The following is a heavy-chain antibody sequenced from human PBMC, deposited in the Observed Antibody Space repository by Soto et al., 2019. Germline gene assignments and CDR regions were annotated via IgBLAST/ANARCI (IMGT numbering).Heavy chain of an antibody. CDR1: GGTFSSYA. V-gene: IGHV1-69*13. CDR2: IIPIFGTA. CDR3: ARRGVGARGDYYGMDV. Sequence: SVKVSCKASGGTFSSYAISWVRQAPGQGLEWMGGIIPIFGTANYAQKFQGRVTITADESTSTAYMELSSLRSEDTAVYYCARRGVGARGDYYGMDVWGQGTTVTISS. J-gene: IGHJ6*02. D-gene: IGHD1-26*01.